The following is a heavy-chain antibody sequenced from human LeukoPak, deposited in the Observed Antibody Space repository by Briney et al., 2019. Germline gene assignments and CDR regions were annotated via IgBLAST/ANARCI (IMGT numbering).Heavy chain of an antibody. D-gene: IGHD6-19*01. V-gene: IGHV2-70*11. CDR2: IDWEDDK. Sequence: ESGPALVKPTRTLTLTCTFSGFSLSSSGMYVSWIRQPPGKALEWLARIDWEDDKYYSTSLKTRLTISKDTSKNQVVLTMANMDPVDTATYYCARVHNSGWPYYFDYWGQGTLVTVSS. CDR1: GFSLSSSGMY. CDR3: ARVHNSGWPYYFDY. J-gene: IGHJ4*02.